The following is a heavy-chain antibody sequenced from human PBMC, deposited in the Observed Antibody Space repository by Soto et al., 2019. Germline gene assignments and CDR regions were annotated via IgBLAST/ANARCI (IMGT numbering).Heavy chain of an antibody. CDR3: ARGRGYCYGSSDY. Sequence: QVQLVESGGGVVQPGRSLRLSCAASGFTFSSYAMHWVRQAPGKGLEWVAVISYDGSNKYYADSVKGRFTISRDNSKNTLYLQMNSLRAEDTAVYYCARGRGYCYGSSDYWGQGTLVTVSS. J-gene: IGHJ4*02. V-gene: IGHV3-30-3*01. CDR1: GFTFSSYA. D-gene: IGHD5-18*01. CDR2: ISYDGSNK.